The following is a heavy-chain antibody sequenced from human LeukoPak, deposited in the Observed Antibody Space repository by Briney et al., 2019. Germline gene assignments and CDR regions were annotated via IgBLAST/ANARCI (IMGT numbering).Heavy chain of an antibody. D-gene: IGHD3-10*01. Sequence: PGGSLRLSCAASGFSFDDYAMHWVRQAPGKGLEWVSGISWNSGIIGYADSVKGRFTISRDNAKNSLYLQMNSLRAEDTALYHCAREMGVSGGDAFDIWGQGTMVTVSS. V-gene: IGHV3-9*01. CDR2: ISWNSGII. J-gene: IGHJ3*02. CDR1: GFSFDDYA. CDR3: AREMGVSGGDAFDI.